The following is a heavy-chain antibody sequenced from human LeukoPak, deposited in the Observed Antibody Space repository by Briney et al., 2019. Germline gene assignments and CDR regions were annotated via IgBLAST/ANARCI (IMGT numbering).Heavy chain of an antibody. Sequence: ASVKVSCKASGYTFTSYYMHWVRQAPGQGLEWMGIINPSGGSTSYAQKFQGRVTMTRDMSTSTVYMELSSLRSEDTAVCYCARVRSSVGATGWFDPWGQGTLVTVSS. CDR1: GYTFTSYY. V-gene: IGHV1-46*01. D-gene: IGHD1-26*01. CDR2: INPSGGST. CDR3: ARVRSSVGATGWFDP. J-gene: IGHJ5*02.